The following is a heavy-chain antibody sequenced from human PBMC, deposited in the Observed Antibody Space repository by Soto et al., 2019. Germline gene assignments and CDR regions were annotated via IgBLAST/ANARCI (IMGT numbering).Heavy chain of an antibody. J-gene: IGHJ5*02. D-gene: IGHD3-3*01. V-gene: IGHV3-15*01. Sequence: SGGSLRLSCAASGFTFSNAWMSWVRQAPGKGLEWVGRIKSKTDGGTTDYAAPVKGRFTISRDDSKNTLYLQMNSLKTEDTAVYYCTTAGVVISDWFDPWGQGTLVTVSS. CDR1: GFTFSNAW. CDR2: IKSKTDGGTT. CDR3: TTAGVVISDWFDP.